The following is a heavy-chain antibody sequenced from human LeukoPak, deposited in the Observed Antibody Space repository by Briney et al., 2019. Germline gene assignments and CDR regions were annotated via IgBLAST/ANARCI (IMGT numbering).Heavy chain of an antibody. J-gene: IGHJ3*02. D-gene: IGHD3-22*01. CDR2: MYYSGST. CDR3: ATWRYFGHYYDSSGYDHDAFDI. V-gene: IGHV4-59*01. Sequence: SETLSLTCTVSGGSISSYYWSWIRQPPGKGLEWIGYMYYSGSTNYNPSLKSRVTISVDTSKNQFSLKLSSVTAADTAVYYCATWRYFGHYYDSSGYDHDAFDIWGQGTMVTVSS. CDR1: GGSISSYY.